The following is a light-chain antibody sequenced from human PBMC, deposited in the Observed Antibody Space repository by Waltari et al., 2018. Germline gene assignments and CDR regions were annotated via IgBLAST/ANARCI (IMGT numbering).Light chain of an antibody. CDR1: SGHSSNI. CDR3: QTGGHGTWV. J-gene: IGLJ3*02. V-gene: IGLV4-69*01. CDR2: VNSDGSH. Sequence: SVKRTCTLSSGHSSNIVAWHQQQPEKGPRYLMKVNSDGSHSKGDEIPDRFSGSSSGAERYLTISSLQSEDEADYYCQTGGHGTWVFGGGTKLTVL.